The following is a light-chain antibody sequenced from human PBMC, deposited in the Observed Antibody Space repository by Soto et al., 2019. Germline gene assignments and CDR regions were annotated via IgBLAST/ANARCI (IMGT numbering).Light chain of an antibody. J-gene: IGKJ1*01. CDR1: QSVSSSY. CDR2: GES. CDR3: QQYGSSPRT. Sequence: VLTQSPGTLSLSPGDSATLSCRVSQSVSSSYLAWYQQKTGQAPRLLIYGESSRATGIPARLSGSGSGTDLNLTISRLEPEDFAVYYCQQYGSSPRTCGQGTKVDIK. V-gene: IGKV3-20*01.